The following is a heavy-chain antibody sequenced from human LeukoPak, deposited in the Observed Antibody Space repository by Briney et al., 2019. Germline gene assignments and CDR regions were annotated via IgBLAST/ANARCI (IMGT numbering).Heavy chain of an antibody. J-gene: IGHJ4*02. CDR2: ISGSGGST. CDR1: GFTFSSYA. V-gene: IGHV3-23*01. Sequence: GGSLRLSCAASGFTFSSYAMSWVRQAPGKGLEWVSAISGSGGSTYYADSVKGRFTISRDNSQNTLYLQMNSLRAEDTAVYYCAKVRRYYDSSGEYDYWGQGTLVTVSS. D-gene: IGHD3-22*01. CDR3: AKVRRYYDSSGEYDY.